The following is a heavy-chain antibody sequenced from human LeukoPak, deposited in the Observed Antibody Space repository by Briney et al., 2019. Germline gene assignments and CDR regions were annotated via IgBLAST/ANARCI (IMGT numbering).Heavy chain of an antibody. Sequence: GGSLRLSCAASGFTFSSYAMSWVRQAPGKGLEWVSAISSNGGSTYYADSVKGRFTISRDNSNNTLYLEMSSLRAEDTAVYYCAKGRVSDYWGQGTLVTVSS. CDR2: ISSNGGST. V-gene: IGHV3-23*01. CDR3: AKGRVSDY. J-gene: IGHJ4*02. CDR1: GFTFSSYA. D-gene: IGHD4-11*01.